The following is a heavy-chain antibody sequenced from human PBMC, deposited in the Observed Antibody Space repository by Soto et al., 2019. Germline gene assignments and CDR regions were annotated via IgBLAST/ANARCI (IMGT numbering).Heavy chain of an antibody. V-gene: IGHV4-4*07. J-gene: IGHJ4*02. CDR1: GASITGTSY. D-gene: IGHD2-8*02. CDR2: FSLSGTT. CDR3: ARGMTPPGAPAWYYFDS. Sequence: SETLSLTCTVSGASITGTSYWSWIGQPAGKGLEWIGRFSLSGTTNYNPSLRSRVTMSADVSKNQFSLRLTSVTAADTALYYCARGMTPPGAPAWYYFDSWGQGTLVTVSS.